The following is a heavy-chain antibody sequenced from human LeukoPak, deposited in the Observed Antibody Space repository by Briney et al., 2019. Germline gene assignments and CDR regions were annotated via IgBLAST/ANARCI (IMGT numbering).Heavy chain of an antibody. Sequence: GWSLRLSCAASGFTFSSYAMSWVRQAPGKGLDWVSAISGSGGSTYYADSVKGRFTISRDNSKNTLYLQMNSLRAEDTAVYYCAKSSTYYDFWSGYYMDYYYYYMDVWGKGTTVTVSS. CDR3: AKSSTYYDFWSGYYMDYYYYYMDV. CDR2: ISGSGGST. V-gene: IGHV3-23*01. CDR1: GFTFSSYA. J-gene: IGHJ6*03. D-gene: IGHD3-3*01.